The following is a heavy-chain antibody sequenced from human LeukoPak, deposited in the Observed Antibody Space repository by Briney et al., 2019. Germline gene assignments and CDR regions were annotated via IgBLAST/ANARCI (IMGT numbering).Heavy chain of an antibody. Sequence: GGSLRLSCEASGFTFSNYWLTWVRRAPGKGLQWVANINQDGSEKHYVDSVKGRFTVSRDNSKNTLYLQMNSLRAEDTAVYYCVNHHLRFLEWSIVEDIWGQGTMVTVSS. CDR3: VNHHLRFLEWSIVEDI. D-gene: IGHD3-3*01. V-gene: IGHV3-7*01. J-gene: IGHJ3*02. CDR1: GFTFSNYW. CDR2: INQDGSEK.